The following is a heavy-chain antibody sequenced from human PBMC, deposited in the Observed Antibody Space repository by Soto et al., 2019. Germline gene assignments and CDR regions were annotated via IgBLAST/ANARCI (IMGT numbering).Heavy chain of an antibody. CDR1: GGSISSSSYY. CDR2: IYYSGST. Sequence: SETLSLTCTVSGGSISSSSYYWGWIRQPPGKGLEWIGSIYYSGSTYYDPSLKSRVTISVDTSKNQFSLKLSSVTAADTAVYHCARQHSNWFDPWGQGTLVTVSS. CDR3: ARQHSNWFDP. V-gene: IGHV4-39*01. J-gene: IGHJ5*02.